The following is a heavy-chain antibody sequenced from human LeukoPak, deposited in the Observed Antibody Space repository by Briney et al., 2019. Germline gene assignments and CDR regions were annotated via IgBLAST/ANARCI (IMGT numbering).Heavy chain of an antibody. CDR2: ISSSSRTI. D-gene: IGHD6-19*01. V-gene: IGHV3-48*04. CDR3: ARVGTSGWTSDY. CDR1: GFTFSSYS. J-gene: IGHJ4*02. Sequence: PGGSLRLSCAASGFTFSSYSINWVRQAPGKGLEWLSYISSSSRTISYADSLKGRFTVSRDNAKNSLDLRMKSLRVEDTAVYYCARVGTSGWTSDYWGQGTLVTVSS.